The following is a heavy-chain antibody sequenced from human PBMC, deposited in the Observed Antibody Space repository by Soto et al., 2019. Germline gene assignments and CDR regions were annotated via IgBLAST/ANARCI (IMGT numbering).Heavy chain of an antibody. J-gene: IGHJ4*02. D-gene: IGHD1-26*01. CDR3: ASIYSGSSHLRY. CDR1: GGPISSYY. V-gene: IGHV4-59*08. Sequence: SETLSLTCSVSGGPISSYYWSWIRQPPGKELEWIGYIYYTGSTNYNPSLKSRVTISLDTSKNQFSLKLSSVTAADTAVYYCASIYSGSSHLRYWGQGTLVTVSS. CDR2: IYYTGST.